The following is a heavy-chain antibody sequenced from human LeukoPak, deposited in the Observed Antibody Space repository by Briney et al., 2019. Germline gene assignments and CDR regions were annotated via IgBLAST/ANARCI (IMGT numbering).Heavy chain of an antibody. CDR1: GYTLTELS. CDR3: ATPGTAAGLYYFDY. V-gene: IGHV1-24*01. D-gene: IGHD6-13*01. CDR2: FDPEDGET. Sequence: ASVKVSCKVSGYTLTELSMHWVRQAPGKGLEWMGGFDPEDGETIYAQKFQGRVTMTEDTSTDTAYMELSSLRPEDTAVYYCATPGTAAGLYYFDYWGQGTLVTVSS. J-gene: IGHJ4*02.